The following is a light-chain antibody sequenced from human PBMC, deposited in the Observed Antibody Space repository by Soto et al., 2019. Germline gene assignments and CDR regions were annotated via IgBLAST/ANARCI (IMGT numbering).Light chain of an antibody. Sequence: EIVLTQSPGTLSLSPGERATLSLRASQSVGSSHLAWYQQKPGQAPRLLIYGASSRATGIPDRFSGSGSGTDFTLTISRLEPEDFAVYYCQQYGSAPWTFGQGTKVDIK. CDR3: QQYGSAPWT. V-gene: IGKV3-20*01. J-gene: IGKJ1*01. CDR2: GAS. CDR1: QSVGSSH.